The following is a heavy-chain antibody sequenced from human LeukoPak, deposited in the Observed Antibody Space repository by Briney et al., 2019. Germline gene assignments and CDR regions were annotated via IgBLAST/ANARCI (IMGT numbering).Heavy chain of an antibody. D-gene: IGHD3-22*01. J-gene: IGHJ6*02. Sequence: SGTLSLTCAVSGGSISRSNWWSWVRQPPGKGLEWIGYIYYSGSTNYNPSLKSRVTISVDTSKNQFSLKLSSVTAADTAVYYCARQGEYYYDSSGPRYYYGMDVWGQGTTVTVSS. CDR1: GGSISRSNW. CDR2: IYYSGST. CDR3: ARQGEYYYDSSGPRYYYGMDV. V-gene: IGHV4-4*02.